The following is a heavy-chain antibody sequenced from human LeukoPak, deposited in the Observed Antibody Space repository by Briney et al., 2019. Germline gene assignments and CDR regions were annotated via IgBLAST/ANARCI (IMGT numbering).Heavy chain of an antibody. J-gene: IGHJ4*02. V-gene: IGHV4-34*01. CDR3: ASLGYYDSSGYYSNDY. Sequence: KSSETLSLTCAADGGSFSGYYWSWLRQPPGKGLEWIGEINHSGSTNYNPSLKSRVTISVDTSKNQFSLKLSSVTAADTAVYYCASLGYYDSSGYYSNDYWGQGTLVTVSS. CDR1: GGSFSGYY. D-gene: IGHD3-22*01. CDR2: INHSGST.